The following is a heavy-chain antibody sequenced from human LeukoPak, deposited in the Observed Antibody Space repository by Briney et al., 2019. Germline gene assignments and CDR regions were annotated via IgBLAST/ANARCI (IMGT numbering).Heavy chain of an antibody. CDR1: GFTFSSYG. CDR2: ISYDGSDK. D-gene: IGHD1-26*01. Sequence: GGSLRLSCAASGFTFSSYGMHWVRQAPGKGLEWVAVISYDGSDKYYADSVKGRFTISRDNSKNTLYLQMNSLRAEDTAVYYCAKRVEDGRFFWDYWGQGTLVTVSS. J-gene: IGHJ4*02. CDR3: AKRVEDGRFFWDY. V-gene: IGHV3-30*18.